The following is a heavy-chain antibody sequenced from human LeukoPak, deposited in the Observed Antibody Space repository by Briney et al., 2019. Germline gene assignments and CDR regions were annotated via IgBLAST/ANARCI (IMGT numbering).Heavy chain of an antibody. V-gene: IGHV4-34*01. CDR2: INYSGST. Sequence: SETLSLTCAVYGGSFSGYYWGWIRQPPGKGLEWIGEINYSGSTNYNPSLKSRVTISVDTSKNQFSLKPSSVTAADTAVYYCARSVLLWFGEFTDAFDIWGQGTMVTVSS. CDR1: GGSFSGYY. CDR3: ARSVLLWFGEFTDAFDI. J-gene: IGHJ3*02. D-gene: IGHD3-10*01.